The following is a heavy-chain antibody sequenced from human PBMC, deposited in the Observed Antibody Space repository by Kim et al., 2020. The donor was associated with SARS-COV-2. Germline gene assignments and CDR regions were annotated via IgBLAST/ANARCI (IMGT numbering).Heavy chain of an antibody. CDR3: ARDQGVGDY. D-gene: IGHD1-26*01. V-gene: IGHV1-3*01. CDR2: GNT. J-gene: IGHJ4*02. Sequence: GNTKYSEEFQGRVTITRDTSASTAYMELSSLRSEDTAVYYCARDQGVGDYWGQGALVTVSS.